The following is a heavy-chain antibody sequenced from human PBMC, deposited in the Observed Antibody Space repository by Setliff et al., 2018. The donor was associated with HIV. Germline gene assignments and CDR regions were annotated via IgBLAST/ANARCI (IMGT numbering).Heavy chain of an antibody. J-gene: IGHJ4*02. CDR2: INHSGST. Sequence: SETLSLTCAVYGGSFSGYYWSWIRQPPGKGLEWIGEINHSGSTNYNPSLKSRVTISVDTSKNQFSLKLSSVTAADTAVYCCARDGYSSSWYVISGSFDYWGQGILVTVSS. CDR3: ARDGYSSSWYVISGSFDY. D-gene: IGHD6-13*01. V-gene: IGHV4-34*01. CDR1: GGSFSGYY.